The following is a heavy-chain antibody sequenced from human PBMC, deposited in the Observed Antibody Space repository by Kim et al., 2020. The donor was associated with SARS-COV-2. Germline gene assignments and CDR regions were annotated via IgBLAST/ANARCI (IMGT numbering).Heavy chain of an antibody. CDR3: LRQGSPPFVVFSNDW. D-gene: IGHD2-21*01. J-gene: IGHJ5*01. V-gene: IGHV4-39*01. Sequence: SETLSLTCTVSGDSITSRTYYYWAWIRQPPGKCLEWIGSVSSGGGSHYNPSLKSRVTISVDTSKTQFSLKVNSMTAAVTAVYCCLRQGSPPFVVFSNDW. CDR1: GDSITSRTYY. CDR2: VSSGGGS.